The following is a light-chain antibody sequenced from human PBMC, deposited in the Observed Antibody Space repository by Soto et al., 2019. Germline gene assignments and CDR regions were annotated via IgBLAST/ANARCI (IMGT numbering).Light chain of an antibody. CDR1: QSVGTKY. CDR2: DAS. V-gene: IGKV3-20*01. J-gene: IGKJ4*01. Sequence: DIVLTQSPGTLSLSPGDGATLSCRPSQSVGTKYISWYQQKSGQAPRLLIYDASRRATGIPDRFSGSASGTDFTLTISRLEPEDFAVYYCHQYASSPLTFGGGTKVEIK. CDR3: HQYASSPLT.